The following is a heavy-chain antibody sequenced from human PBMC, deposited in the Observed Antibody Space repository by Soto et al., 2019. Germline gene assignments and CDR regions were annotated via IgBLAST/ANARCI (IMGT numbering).Heavy chain of an antibody. J-gene: IGHJ5*02. CDR3: ASWGAIAAAGGWFDP. CDR2: IWYDGSNK. CDR1: GFTFSSYG. V-gene: IGHV3-33*01. D-gene: IGHD6-13*01. Sequence: QVQLVESGGGVVQPGRSLRLSCAASGFTFSSYGMHWVRQAPGKGLEWVAVIWYDGSNKYYADSVKGRFTISRDNSENTLYLQMNSLRAEDTAVYYCASWGAIAAAGGWFDPWGQGTLVTVSS.